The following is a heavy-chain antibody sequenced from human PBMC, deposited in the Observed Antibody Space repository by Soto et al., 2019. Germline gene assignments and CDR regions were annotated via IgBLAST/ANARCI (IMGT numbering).Heavy chain of an antibody. CDR2: IYYSGST. CDR3: ARVARITMVRRLPNDAFDI. Sequence: SETLSLTCTVSGGSISSGGYYWSWIRQHPGKGLEWIGYIYYSGSTYYNPSLKSRVTISVDTSKNQFSLKLSSVTAADTAVYYCARVARITMVRRLPNDAFDIWGKGTMLTVS. V-gene: IGHV4-31*03. D-gene: IGHD3-10*01. J-gene: IGHJ3*02. CDR1: GGSISSGGYY.